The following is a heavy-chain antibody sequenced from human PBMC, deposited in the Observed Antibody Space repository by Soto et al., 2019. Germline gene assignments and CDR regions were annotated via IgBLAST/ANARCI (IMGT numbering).Heavy chain of an antibody. CDR3: AGGDYYHSSGYYFYYYTMDV. Sequence: QLHLQESGPGLVKPSETLSLTCTVSGGSISSSSYYWGWIRQPPGKGLEWIGNVYYGGSTYYNPSVRSRVTISVEQSKSQFSLKLSSVTAADTAVYYCAGGDYYHSSGYYFYYYTMDVWGQGTTVTVSS. V-gene: IGHV4-39*01. D-gene: IGHD3-22*01. J-gene: IGHJ6*02. CDR1: GGSISSSSYY. CDR2: VYYGGST.